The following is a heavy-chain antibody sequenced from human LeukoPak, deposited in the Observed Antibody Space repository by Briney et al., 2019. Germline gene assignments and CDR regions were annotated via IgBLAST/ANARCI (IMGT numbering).Heavy chain of an antibody. J-gene: IGHJ4*02. Sequence: GRSLRLSCAASGFTFSSYAMSWVRQAPGKGLEWVSGIVNSGGSTYYADSVRGRLTISRDNSKKTVYLQMSSLRGDDTAIYYCAKDRAGYSYGMFDSWGQGTLVTVSS. D-gene: IGHD5-18*01. CDR2: IVNSGGST. V-gene: IGHV3-23*01. CDR3: AKDRAGYSYGMFDS. CDR1: GFTFSSYA.